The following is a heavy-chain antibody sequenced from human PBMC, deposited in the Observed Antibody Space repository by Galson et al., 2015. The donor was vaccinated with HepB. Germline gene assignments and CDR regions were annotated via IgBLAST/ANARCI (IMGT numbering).Heavy chain of an antibody. D-gene: IGHD2-2*01. CDR2: IIPIFGTA. V-gene: IGHV1-69*13. J-gene: IGHJ4*02. CDR1: GGTFSSYA. Sequence: SVKVSCKASGGTFSSYAISWVRQAPGQGLEWMGGIIPIFGTANYAQKFQGRVTITADESTSTAYMELSSLRSEDTAVYYCASKGYCSSTSCSYFDYWGQGTLVTVSS. CDR3: ASKGYCSSTSCSYFDY.